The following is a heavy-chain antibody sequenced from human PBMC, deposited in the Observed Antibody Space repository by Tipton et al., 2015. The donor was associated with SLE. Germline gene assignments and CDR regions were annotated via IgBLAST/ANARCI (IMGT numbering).Heavy chain of an antibody. CDR3: ARLVSGSYSYFDY. CDR1: GGSISSYY. V-gene: IGHV4-4*08. J-gene: IGHJ4*02. CDR2: IYTSGST. Sequence: TLSLTCTVSGGSISSYYWSWIRQPPGKGLEWIGYIYTSGSTNYNPSLKSRVTISVDTSKNQFSLKLSSVTAADTAVYYCARLVSGSYSYFDYWGQGTLVTVSP. D-gene: IGHD1-26*01.